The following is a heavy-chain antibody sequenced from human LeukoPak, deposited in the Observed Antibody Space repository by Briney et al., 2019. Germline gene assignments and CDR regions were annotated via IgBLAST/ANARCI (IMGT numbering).Heavy chain of an antibody. D-gene: IGHD3-16*01. J-gene: IGHJ3*02. CDR2: IYYSGST. CDR3: ARGGNYVWVEDAFDI. CDR1: GGSISSYY. Sequence: SETLSLTCTVSGGSISSYYWSWIRQPPGKGPEWIGYIYYSGSTNYNPSLKSRVTISVDTSKNQFSLKLSSVTAADTAVYYCARGGNYVWVEDAFDIWGQGTMVTVSS. V-gene: IGHV4-59*01.